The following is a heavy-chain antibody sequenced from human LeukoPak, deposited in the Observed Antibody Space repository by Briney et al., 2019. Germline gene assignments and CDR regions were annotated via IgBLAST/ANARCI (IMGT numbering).Heavy chain of an antibody. Sequence: AGGSLRLSCAASGFTVSSNYMSWVRQAPGKGLEWVSVIYSGGSTYYADSVKGRFTISRDNAKNSLFLQMNSLSAEDTAMYYCARDPRISSRLFDYWGQGTLVTVSS. CDR3: ARDPRISSRLFDY. CDR1: GFTVSSNY. V-gene: IGHV3-66*01. D-gene: IGHD6-6*01. J-gene: IGHJ4*02. CDR2: IYSGGST.